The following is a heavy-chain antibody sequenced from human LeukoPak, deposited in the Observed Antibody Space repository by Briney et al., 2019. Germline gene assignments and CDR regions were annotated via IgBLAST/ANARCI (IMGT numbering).Heavy chain of an antibody. CDR2: ISGGGGST. CDR3: AKSAYRITMIVVVTPFDY. CDR1: GFPFSSYS. D-gene: IGHD3-22*01. Sequence: GGSLRLPCAASGFPFSSYSMSWVRQAPGKGLEWGSAISGGGGSTYYEGSERGRFTISRDNSKKTLYLQMNSMRAEDTAVYYCAKSAYRITMIVVVTPFDYWGQGTLVTVSS. V-gene: IGHV3-23*01. J-gene: IGHJ4*02.